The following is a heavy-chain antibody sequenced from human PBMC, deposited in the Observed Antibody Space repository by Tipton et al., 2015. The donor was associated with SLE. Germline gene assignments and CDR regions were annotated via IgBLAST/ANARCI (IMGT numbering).Heavy chain of an antibody. J-gene: IGHJ6*02. CDR3: ARVVTVGAAHYYDIDV. D-gene: IGHD2-21*02. Sequence: TLSLTCFVSGDSITSDIYYWGWIRQPPGKGLEWIGSVYDSGTTHYNPSLKSRVTMSVDTAKTQCSLKLGSLTAADTAVYYCARVVTVGAAHYYDIDVWGQGTRVTVSS. CDR2: VYDSGTT. V-gene: IGHV4-39*07. CDR1: GDSITSDIYY.